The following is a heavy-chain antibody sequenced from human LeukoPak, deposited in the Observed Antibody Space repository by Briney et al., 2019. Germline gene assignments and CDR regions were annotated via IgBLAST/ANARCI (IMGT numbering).Heavy chain of an antibody. J-gene: IGHJ4*02. CDR1: GGSISSYY. CDR2: IYTSGST. CDR3: AGDPTARYYFDY. Sequence: SETLSLNCTVSGGSISSYYWSWIRQPAGKGLEWIGRIYTSGSTNYNPSLKSRVTISVDTSKNQFSLKLSSVPAADTAVYYCAGDPTARYYFDYWGQGNLVTVSS. V-gene: IGHV4-4*07.